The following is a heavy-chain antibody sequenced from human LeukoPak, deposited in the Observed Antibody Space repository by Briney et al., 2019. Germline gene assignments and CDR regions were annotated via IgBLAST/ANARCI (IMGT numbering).Heavy chain of an antibody. J-gene: IGHJ4*02. Sequence: GGSLRLSCAASGFTFSSYSMNWVRQAPGTGLEWVSYISSSSTSIYYADSVKGRFTISRDNAKNSLSLQMNSLRAEDTAVYYCARDAGTFNYRGQGTLVTVSS. CDR3: ARDAGTFNY. V-gene: IGHV3-48*01. CDR2: ISSSSTSI. CDR1: GFTFSSYS. D-gene: IGHD1-26*01.